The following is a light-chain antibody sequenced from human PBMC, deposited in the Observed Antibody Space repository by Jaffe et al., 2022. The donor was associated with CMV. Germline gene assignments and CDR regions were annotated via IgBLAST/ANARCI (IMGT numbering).Light chain of an antibody. J-gene: IGKJ1*01. Sequence: DIQMTQSPSSLSASVGDRVTITCRASQGISNSLAWYQHKPGRAPNLLLYAASRLESGVPSRFSGSGSGSDYTLSINSLQPEDFGTYYCQQYHGTLQTIGQGTKVEI. CDR2: AAS. V-gene: IGKV1-NL1*01. CDR1: QGISNS. CDR3: QQYHGTLQT.